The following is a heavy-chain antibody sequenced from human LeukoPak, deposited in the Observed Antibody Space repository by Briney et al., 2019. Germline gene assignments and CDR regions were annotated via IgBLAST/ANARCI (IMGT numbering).Heavy chain of an antibody. J-gene: IGHJ4*02. CDR1: GGSISSYY. CDR2: IYYSGST. D-gene: IGHD3-3*01. Sequence: SETLSLTCTVSGGSISSYYWSWIRQPPGKGLEWIGYIYYSGSTNYKPSLKSRVTISVDTSKNQFSLKLSSVTAADTAVYHCARGAIRDFWSGYPDNDFDYWGQGTLVTVSS. CDR3: ARGAIRDFWSGYPDNDFDY. V-gene: IGHV4-59*12.